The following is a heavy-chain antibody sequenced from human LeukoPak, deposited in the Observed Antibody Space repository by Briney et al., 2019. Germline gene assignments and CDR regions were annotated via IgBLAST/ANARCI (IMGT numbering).Heavy chain of an antibody. CDR2: IWYDGSNK. V-gene: IGHV3-33*01. J-gene: IGHJ6*03. Sequence: TGRSLRLSCAASGFTFSSYGMHWVRQAPGKGLEWVAVIWYDGSNKYYADSVKGRFTISRDNAKNTLYLQMNSLRAEDTAVYYCAREPIYYYYMDVWGKGTTVTVSS. CDR3: AREPIYYYYMDV. CDR1: GFTFSSYG.